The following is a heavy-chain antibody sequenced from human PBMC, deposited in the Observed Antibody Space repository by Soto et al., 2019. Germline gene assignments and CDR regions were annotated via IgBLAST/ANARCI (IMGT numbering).Heavy chain of an antibody. V-gene: IGHV4-59*08. CDR1: GGSVSFFY. D-gene: IGHD3-10*01. CDR2: IYDSGST. J-gene: IGHJ4*02. CDR3: ARHFYGDFDY. Sequence: SETLSLTCTVSGGSVSFFYWSWIRQPPGKGLEWIGYIYDSGSTNYNPSLKSRVAMSVDTSKNQFSLRLTSVTAADTAVYYCARHFYGDFDYWGQGTLVTVSS.